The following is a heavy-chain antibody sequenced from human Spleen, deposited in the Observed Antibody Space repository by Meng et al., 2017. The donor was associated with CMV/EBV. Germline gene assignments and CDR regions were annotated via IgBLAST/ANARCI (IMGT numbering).Heavy chain of an antibody. J-gene: IGHJ5*02. CDR1: GLAFGTSGVG. Sequence: QITLKESGPTLVKPTQTLTLTCTYSGLAFGTSGVGVGWIRQSPGKALEWLALIYWDDDKRYSPSLKNRLTITKDTSKNQVVLTVTNMDPVDTGTYYCAHKVPTTGNWFDPWGQGTLVPSPQ. D-gene: IGHD1-1*01. CDR2: IYWDDDK. CDR3: AHKVPTTGNWFDP. V-gene: IGHV2-5*02.